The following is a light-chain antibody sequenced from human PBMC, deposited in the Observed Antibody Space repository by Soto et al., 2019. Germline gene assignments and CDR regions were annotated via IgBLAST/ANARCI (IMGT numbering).Light chain of an antibody. J-gene: IGKJ2*01. CDR3: QQFGTSPYT. Sequence: EILLTQSPGTLSLSPGDRATLSCRASQTLSNIYLVWYQQRPGQAPRLLIYETSIRASGIPDRFSGSGSGTDFTLTISRLEPEDFAVYWCQQFGTSPYTFGQGTKVEIK. V-gene: IGKV3-20*01. CDR1: QTLSNIY. CDR2: ETS.